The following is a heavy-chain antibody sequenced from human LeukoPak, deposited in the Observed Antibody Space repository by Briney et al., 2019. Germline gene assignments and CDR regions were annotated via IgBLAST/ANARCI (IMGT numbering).Heavy chain of an antibody. Sequence: GASVKVSCTASGYTFTSYGISWVRQAPGQGLEWMGWISAYNGSTNYAQKLQGRVTMTRDTSTSTVYMELSSLRSEDTAVYYCVRDAEGAAISVNYWFDPWGQGTLVTVSS. CDR2: ISAYNGST. V-gene: IGHV1-18*01. CDR3: VRDAEGAAISVNYWFDP. CDR1: GYTFTSYG. D-gene: IGHD2-2*02. J-gene: IGHJ5*02.